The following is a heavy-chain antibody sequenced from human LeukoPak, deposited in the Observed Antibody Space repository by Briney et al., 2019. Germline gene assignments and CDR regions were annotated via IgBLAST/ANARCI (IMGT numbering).Heavy chain of an antibody. CDR1: GYTFSSYW. J-gene: IGHJ6*02. V-gene: IGHV3-7*01. Sequence: GGSLRLSCAASGYTFSSYWMTWVRQAPGKGLEWVANIKQDGSEKYYVDSVKGRFTVSRDNAKNSLYLEMNSLRDEDTAVYYCGRDGDAWGQGTTVIVSS. CDR3: GRDGDA. CDR2: IKQDGSEK.